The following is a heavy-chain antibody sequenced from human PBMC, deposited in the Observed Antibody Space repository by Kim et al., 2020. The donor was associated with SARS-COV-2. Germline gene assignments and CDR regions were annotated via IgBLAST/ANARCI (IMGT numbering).Heavy chain of an antibody. CDR2: INAAGGGT. V-gene: IGHV3-23*01. CDR3: AKEPSGDYVRWFHP. J-gene: IGHJ5*02. D-gene: IGHD4-17*01. CDR1: GFTFSNYA. Sequence: GGSLRLSCAASGFTFSNYAMHWVRQAPGKGLEGVSSINAAGGGTWYADSVKGRLTISRDNSKNTLYLQMNSLTVEDTAVYSCAKEPSGDYVRWFHPWGQGTVVTVSS.